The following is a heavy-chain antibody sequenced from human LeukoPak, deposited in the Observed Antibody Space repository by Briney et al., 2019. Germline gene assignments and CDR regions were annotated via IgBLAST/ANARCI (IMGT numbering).Heavy chain of an antibody. V-gene: IGHV3-11*03. CDR2: ISPSSDYT. Sequence: GGSLRLSRAASGFIFGDYYMTWIRQAPGKGLEWVSYISPSSDYTNYADSVKGRFTISRDNSKNSLYLQMNSLRAEDTAVYYCARRYYDGSGYRAFDVWGQGTMVTVSS. CDR1: GFIFGDYY. J-gene: IGHJ3*01. D-gene: IGHD3-22*01. CDR3: ARRYYDGSGYRAFDV.